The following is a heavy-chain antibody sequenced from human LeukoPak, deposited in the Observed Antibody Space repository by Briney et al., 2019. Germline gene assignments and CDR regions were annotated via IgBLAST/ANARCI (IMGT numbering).Heavy chain of an antibody. CDR3: ARGTPYCSGASCYNY. D-gene: IGHD2-2*02. Sequence: GASVKVSCKASGYTFTSYDINWVRQATGQGLGWMGWMNPNSGNTGYAQKFQGRVTMTRSTSISTAYMELSSLRSEDTAVYYCARGTPYCSGASCYNYWGQGTLVTVSS. CDR2: MNPNSGNT. V-gene: IGHV1-8*01. CDR1: GYTFTSYD. J-gene: IGHJ4*02.